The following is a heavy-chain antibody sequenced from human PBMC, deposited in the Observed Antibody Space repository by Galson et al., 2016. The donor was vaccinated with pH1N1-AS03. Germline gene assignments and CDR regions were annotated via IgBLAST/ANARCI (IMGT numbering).Heavy chain of an antibody. V-gene: IGHV3-7*01. CDR2: IKQDATEK. J-gene: IGHJ3*01. D-gene: IGHD3-10*01. CDR3: ARFAWATSGDDAFDV. Sequence: SLRLSCAASGFTFSTYWMGWVRQAPGKGLEWVANIKQDATEKYYVDSVKGRFTISRDNAKKSLYLQMDSLRLEDTASYYCARFAWATSGDDAFDVWGQGTLVTVSS. CDR1: GFTFSTYW.